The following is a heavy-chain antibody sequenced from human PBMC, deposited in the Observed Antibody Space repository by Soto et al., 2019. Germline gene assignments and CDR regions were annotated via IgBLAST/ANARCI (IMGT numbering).Heavy chain of an antibody. CDR1: GFIFNTYG. V-gene: IGHV3-30*18. D-gene: IGHD2-2*01. Sequence: QVQLVESGGGVVQPGRSLRLSCAASGFIFNTYGMHWARQAPGKGPEWVAVISYDGSNKYYAGSVKGRLTISRDNSKNTLYLQMNSLRAEDTAVYYCAKGQHCSTTSCYFYFYGMDVWGQGTKVAVSS. CDR2: ISYDGSNK. CDR3: AKGQHCSTTSCYFYFYGMDV. J-gene: IGHJ6*02.